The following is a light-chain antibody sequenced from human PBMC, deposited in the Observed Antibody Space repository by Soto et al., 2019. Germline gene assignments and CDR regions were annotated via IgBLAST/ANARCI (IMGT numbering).Light chain of an antibody. CDR2: STS. J-gene: IGKJ5*01. CDR3: QQYGSSPT. V-gene: IGKV3-20*01. CDR1: QSVRSTY. Sequence: EIVLTQSPGALSLSPGERATLSCRASQSVRSTYLAWYQQSPGQAPRLLIFSTSSRATGIPDGFSGSGSGTDFTLTISRLEPEDIGVYYCQQYGSSPTFGQGTRLDIK.